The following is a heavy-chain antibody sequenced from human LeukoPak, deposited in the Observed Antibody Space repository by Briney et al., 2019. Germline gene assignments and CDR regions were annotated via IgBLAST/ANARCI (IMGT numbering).Heavy chain of an antibody. Sequence: ASVKVSCTASGYTFTSYGISWVRQAPGQGLEWMGWISAYNGNTNYAQKLQGRVTMTTDTSTSTAYMELRSLRSDDTAVYYCARVSDIVVVPAAHDYWGQGTLVTVSS. CDR3: ARVSDIVVVPAAHDY. D-gene: IGHD2-2*01. CDR1: GYTFTSYG. V-gene: IGHV1-18*01. CDR2: ISAYNGNT. J-gene: IGHJ4*02.